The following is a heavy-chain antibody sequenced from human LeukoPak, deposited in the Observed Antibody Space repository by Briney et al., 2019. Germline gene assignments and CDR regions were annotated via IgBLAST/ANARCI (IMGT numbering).Heavy chain of an antibody. J-gene: IGHJ5*02. Sequence: GGSLRLSCTASGFTFGVYAMSWVRQAPGKGLEWVGFIRSKAYGGTTEYAASVKGRFTISRDDSKSIAYLQMNSLKTEDTAVYYCTRDAGYYYDNNWFDPWGQGTLVTVSS. CDR3: TRDAGYYYDNNWFDP. CDR2: IRSKAYGGTT. D-gene: IGHD3-22*01. CDR1: GFTFGVYA. V-gene: IGHV3-49*04.